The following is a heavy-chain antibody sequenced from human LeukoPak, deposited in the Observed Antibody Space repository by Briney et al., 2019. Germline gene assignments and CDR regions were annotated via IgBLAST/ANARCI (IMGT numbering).Heavy chain of an antibody. CDR1: GDTFNYYG. CDR2: IIPVFNAP. CDR3: ARDAVFRGSGSYSPPYYYYYMDV. V-gene: IGHV1-69*06. Sequence: SVKVSCKASGDTFNYYGISWVRQAPGQGLEWMGGIIPVFNAPNYAQSFQGRVTITADKSTTTVYMGLSSLKSDDTAVYFCARDAVFRGSGSYSPPYYYYYMDVWGKGTTVTVSS. D-gene: IGHD3-10*01. J-gene: IGHJ6*03.